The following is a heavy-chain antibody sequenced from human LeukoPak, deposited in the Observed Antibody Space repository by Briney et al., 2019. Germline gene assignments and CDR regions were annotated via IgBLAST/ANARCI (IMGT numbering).Heavy chain of an antibody. V-gene: IGHV3-23*01. CDR2: ISGSGSTT. D-gene: IGHD1-1*01. CDR3: AKGARPAMDV. CDR1: GFTFSNYA. J-gene: IGHJ6*02. Sequence: GGSLRLSCATSGFTFSNYAISWARQAPGKGLEWVSSISGSGSTTYHADSVKGRFTISRDKSKNTLYLQMKSRRTEATAVYYCAKGARPAMDVWGQGTTVTVSS.